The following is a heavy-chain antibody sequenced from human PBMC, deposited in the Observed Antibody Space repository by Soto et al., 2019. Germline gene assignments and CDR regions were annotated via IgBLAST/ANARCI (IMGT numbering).Heavy chain of an antibody. J-gene: IGHJ5*02. Sequence: PSETLSLPCTVSGGSISSYYWSWIRQPPGKGLEWIGYIYYSGSTNYNPSLKSRVTISVDTSKNQFSLKLSSVTAADTAVYYCARGAGIVVVPAAIYDMDWFDPWGQGTLVTVSS. CDR1: GGSISSYY. CDR3: ARGAGIVVVPAAIYDMDWFDP. D-gene: IGHD2-2*01. V-gene: IGHV4-59*01. CDR2: IYYSGST.